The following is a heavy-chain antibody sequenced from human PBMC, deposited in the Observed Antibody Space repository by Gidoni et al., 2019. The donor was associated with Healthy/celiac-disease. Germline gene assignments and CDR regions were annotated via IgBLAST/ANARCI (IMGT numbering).Heavy chain of an antibody. CDR3: AREPPHDAFDI. Sequence: QVQLQESGPGLVKPSETLSLTCTVSGGSVSSGSYYWSWIRQPPGKGLEWIGYIYYSGSTNYNPSLKSRVTISVDTSKNQFSLKLSSVTAADTAVYYCAREPPHDAFDIWGQGTMVTVSS. J-gene: IGHJ3*02. CDR1: GGSVSSGSYY. CDR2: IYYSGST. V-gene: IGHV4-61*01.